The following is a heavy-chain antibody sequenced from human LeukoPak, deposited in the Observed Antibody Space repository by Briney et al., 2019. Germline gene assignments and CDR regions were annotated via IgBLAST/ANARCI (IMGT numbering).Heavy chain of an antibody. J-gene: IGHJ4*02. D-gene: IGHD2-21*01. V-gene: IGHV3-15*01. CDR3: ITPLPYSAQ. CDR1: GFTFSSTT. CDR2: IKPKTDGGTT. Sequence: GGSLRLSCVASGFTFSSTTMGWVRQAPGKGLEWVGRIKPKTDGGTTEYAAPVKGRFSISRDDSKNMLYLQMNSLKTEDTAVYYCITPLPYSAQGGQGTLVTVSS.